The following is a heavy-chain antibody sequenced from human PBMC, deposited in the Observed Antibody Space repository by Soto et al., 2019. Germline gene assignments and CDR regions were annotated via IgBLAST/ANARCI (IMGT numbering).Heavy chain of an antibody. J-gene: IGHJ2*01. CDR2: LNIAGTI. CDR1: GASISSFN. Sequence: SETLALTCSVSGASISSFNWNWVRQPAGKGPEWVGRLNIAGTINYNPSLKSRITMSMDTSKNQISLHLRSVTAADTAIYYCARDRGEYTSSWFWYFSHWGHGTLVTVSS. CDR3: ARDRGEYTSSWFWYFSH. D-gene: IGHD6-13*01. V-gene: IGHV4-4*07.